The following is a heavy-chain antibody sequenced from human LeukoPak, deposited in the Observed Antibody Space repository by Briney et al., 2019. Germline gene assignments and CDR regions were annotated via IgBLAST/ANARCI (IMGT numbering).Heavy chain of an antibody. V-gene: IGHV3-21*01. CDR2: ISSSSSYI. Sequence: GGSLRLSCADSGFTFRSYSMNWVRQAPGKGLEWVSSISSSSSYIYYADSVKGRFTISRDNAKSSLYLQMNSLRAEDTAVYYCARDLNPSLYPYWGGGDGNAFDIWGQGTMVTVSS. J-gene: IGHJ3*02. CDR1: GFTFRSYS. D-gene: IGHD2-21*02. CDR3: ARDLNPSLYPYWGGGDGNAFDI.